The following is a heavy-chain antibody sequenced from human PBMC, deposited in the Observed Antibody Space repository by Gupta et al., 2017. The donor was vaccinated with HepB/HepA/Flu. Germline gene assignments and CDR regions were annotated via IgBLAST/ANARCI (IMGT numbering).Heavy chain of an antibody. CDR2: IYDGANT. Sequence: QLQESGPGLVKPSETLSLICTVSEGFISTYYWNWVRQPPGKGLEWIGSIYDGANTNYNPSLKSRVTISLDTSKSQVSLRMRSVTAADTAVYYCASGGHCTRSYCYVTVFDVWGQGILVTVSS. V-gene: IGHV4-59*08. J-gene: IGHJ4*02. D-gene: IGHD3-10*02. CDR3: ASGGHCTRSYCYVTVFDV. CDR1: EGFISTYY.